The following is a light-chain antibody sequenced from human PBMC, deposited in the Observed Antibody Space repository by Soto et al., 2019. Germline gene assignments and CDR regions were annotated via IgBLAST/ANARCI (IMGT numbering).Light chain of an antibody. J-gene: IGLJ3*02. CDR1: SSDVGAYKH. CDR2: EVS. V-gene: IGLV2-14*01. CDR3: SSYTSSNTLV. Sequence: QSALTQPASVSGSPGQSITISCTGTSSDVGAYKHVSWFQDHPGKAPKLMAYEVSNRPSGVSDRFAGSKSGNTASLTISGLRAEDEADYYCSSYTSSNTLVFGEGTKLTVL.